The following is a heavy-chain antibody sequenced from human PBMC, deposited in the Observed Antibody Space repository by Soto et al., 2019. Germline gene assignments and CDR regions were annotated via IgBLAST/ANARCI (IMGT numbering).Heavy chain of an antibody. CDR1: GGSISSSSYY. J-gene: IGHJ6*02. D-gene: IGHD3-3*01. V-gene: IGHV4-39*01. CDR3: ARKPYYDFWSGYYTTASSGMDV. CDR2: IYYSGST. Sequence: SETLSLTCTVSGGSISSSSYYWGWIRQPPGKGLEWIGSIYYSGSTYYNPSLKSRVTISVDTSKNQFSLKLSSVTAADTAVYYCARKPYYDFWSGYYTTASSGMDVWGQGTTVTVS.